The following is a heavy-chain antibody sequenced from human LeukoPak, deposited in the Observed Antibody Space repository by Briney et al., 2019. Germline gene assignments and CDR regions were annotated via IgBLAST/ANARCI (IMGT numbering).Heavy chain of an antibody. D-gene: IGHD2-15*01. CDR1: GFTFSSYA. J-gene: IGHJ6*03. CDR2: ISSNGGST. Sequence: GGSLRLSCAASGFTFSSYAMHWVRQAPGKGLEYVSAISSNGGSTYYANSVKGRFTISRDNSKNTLYLQMGSLRAEDMAVYYCARDWVVAAPYYYYYYMDVWGKGTTVTVSS. CDR3: ARDWVVAAPYYYYYYMDV. V-gene: IGHV3-64*01.